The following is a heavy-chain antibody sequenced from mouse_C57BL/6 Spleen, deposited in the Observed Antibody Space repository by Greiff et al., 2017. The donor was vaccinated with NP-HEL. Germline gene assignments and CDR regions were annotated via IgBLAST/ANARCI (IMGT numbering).Heavy chain of an antibody. D-gene: IGHD3-2*02. CDR2: INPNNGGT. CDR1: GYTFTDYY. J-gene: IGHJ3*01. Sequence: VQLQQPGPELVKPGASVKISCKASGYTFTDYYMNWVKQSHGKSLEWIGDINPNNGGTSYNQKFKGKATLTVDKSSSTAYMELRSLTSEDSAVYYCARDSSGYWFAYWGQGTLVTVSA. CDR3: ARDSSGYWFAY. V-gene: IGHV1-26*01.